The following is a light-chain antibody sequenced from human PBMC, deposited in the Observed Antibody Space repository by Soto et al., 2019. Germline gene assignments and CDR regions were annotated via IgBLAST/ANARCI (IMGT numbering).Light chain of an antibody. CDR3: QQYGTSPWT. CDR1: QSVSSSF. Sequence: EIVLTQSPGTLSLSPGERATLSCRASQSVSSSFLGWYQQKPGQAPRLLIYGASRRATGIPDRFSGSGSGTDFTLTISILESEDFAVYYCQQYGTSPWTFGQGTKVEIK. J-gene: IGKJ1*01. V-gene: IGKV3-20*01. CDR2: GAS.